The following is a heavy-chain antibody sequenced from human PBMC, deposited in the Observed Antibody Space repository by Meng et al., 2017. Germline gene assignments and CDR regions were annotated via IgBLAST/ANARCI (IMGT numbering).Heavy chain of an antibody. CDR2: ISGSGGST. D-gene: IGHD3-22*01. CDR1: GFTFSSYA. CDR3: AKDRYYYDSSGYYDLAY. V-gene: IGHV3-23*01. J-gene: IGHJ4*02. Sequence: LSLTCAASGFTFSSYAMSWVRQAPGKGLEWVSAISGSGGSTYYADSVKGRFTISRDNSKNTLYLQMNSLRAEDTAVYYCAKDRYYYDSSGYYDLAYWGQGKLV.